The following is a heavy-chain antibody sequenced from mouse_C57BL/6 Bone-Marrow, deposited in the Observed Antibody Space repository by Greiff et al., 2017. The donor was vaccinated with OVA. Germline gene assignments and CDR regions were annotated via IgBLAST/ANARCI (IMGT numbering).Heavy chain of an antibody. V-gene: IGHV5-12*01. CDR3: ARHVTVLNYADAMDY. Sequence: EVMLVESGGGLVQPGGSLKLSCAASGFTFSDYYMYWVRQTPEKRLEWVAYISNGGGSTYYPDTVTGRFTISRDNAKNTLYLQMSRLKSEDTAMYYCARHVTVLNYADAMDYWGQGTSVTVSS. D-gene: IGHD2-1*01. CDR1: GFTFSDYY. J-gene: IGHJ4*01. CDR2: ISNGGGST.